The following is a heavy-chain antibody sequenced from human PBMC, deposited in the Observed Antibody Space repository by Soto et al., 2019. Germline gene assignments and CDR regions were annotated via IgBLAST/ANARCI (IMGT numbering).Heavy chain of an antibody. CDR3: ARWGTTGGFDL. CDR1: GFMFKSYV. D-gene: IGHD3-16*01. CDR2: TSYDGSNN. J-gene: IGHJ5*02. V-gene: IGHV3-30*19. Sequence: QLQLVESGGGVVQPGTSLRLSCAASGFMFKSYVMHWVRQAPGKGLEWVALTSYDGSNNYYGDSVKGRFTVSRDNSKNTLHLQMDSLRPEDTALYSCARWGTTGGFDLWGQGTLVSVSS.